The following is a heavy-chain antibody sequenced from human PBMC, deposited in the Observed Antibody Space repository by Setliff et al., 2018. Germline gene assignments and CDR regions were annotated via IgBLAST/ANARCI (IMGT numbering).Heavy chain of an antibody. Sequence: SGPTLVNPPQTLTLTCTYSGFSFGISGMRLSWIRQAPGKALEWLARVDWDDDKFYSTSLATRLTISEDTFKNQVILTMTNMDPADTATYFCARDSREYYFDYWGQGILVTVSS. V-gene: IGHV2-70*04. CDR3: ARDSREYYFDY. D-gene: IGHD3-22*01. J-gene: IGHJ4*02. CDR2: VDWDDDK. CDR1: GFSFGISGMR.